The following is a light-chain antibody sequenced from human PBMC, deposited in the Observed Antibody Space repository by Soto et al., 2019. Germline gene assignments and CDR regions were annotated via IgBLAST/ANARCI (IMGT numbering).Light chain of an antibody. Sequence: DIQLTQSPSILSASVGDRVTLTCRASQDVSDFLAWYQHPPGKAPNLLIYGGYTLQSGVPSRFSGSGSGKEFSLTITGLQPEDFVTYYCQYINGAPTITLGQGTRLEI. J-gene: IGKJ5*01. CDR2: GGY. V-gene: IGKV1-9*01. CDR3: QYINGAPTIT. CDR1: QDVSDF.